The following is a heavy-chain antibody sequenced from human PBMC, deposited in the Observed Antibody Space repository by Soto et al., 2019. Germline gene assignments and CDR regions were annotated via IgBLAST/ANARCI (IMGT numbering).Heavy chain of an antibody. CDR1: GGTFSSYT. V-gene: IGHV1-69*10. J-gene: IGHJ4*02. D-gene: IGHD3-10*01. CDR3: ARVPFGYYGDLGYFPYLFDY. CDR2: IIPIIGIA. Sequence: ASVKVYCKASGGTFSSYTISWVRQAPGQGLEWMGWIIPIIGIANYAQKFQGRVTITADKSTSTAYMELSSLRFEDTAVYYCARVPFGYYGDLGYFPYLFDYWDRG.